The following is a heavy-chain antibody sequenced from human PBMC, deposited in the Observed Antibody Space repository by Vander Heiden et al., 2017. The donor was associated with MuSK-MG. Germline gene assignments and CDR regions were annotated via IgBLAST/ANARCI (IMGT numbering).Heavy chain of an antibody. CDR3: AKDRIVGATNLDY. CDR1: GFTLRSYG. J-gene: IGHJ4*02. D-gene: IGHD1-26*01. CDR2: IWYDGSNN. V-gene: IGHV3-33*06. Sequence: VQPGRSLRLSCAASGFTLRSYGMHWVRQAPGKGLECVAVIWYDGSNNYYADSVKGRFTISRDNSKNTLYLQMNSLRAEDTAVYYCAKDRIVGATNLDYWGQGTLVTVSS.